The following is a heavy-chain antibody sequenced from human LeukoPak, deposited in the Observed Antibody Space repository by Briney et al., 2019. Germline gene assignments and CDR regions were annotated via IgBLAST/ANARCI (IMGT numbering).Heavy chain of an antibody. CDR1: GGSISSSSFY. CDR3: ARGLMVTIWVSSALDY. Sequence: SETLSLTCTVSGGSISSSSFYWGWIRQPPGKGLEWIGNIYYSGSIYYTPSLKNRVSISVDTSKSQFSLKLSSVTAADTAVYYCARGLMVTIWVSSALDYWGQGTLVTVSS. V-gene: IGHV4-39*07. J-gene: IGHJ4*02. CDR2: IYYSGSI. D-gene: IGHD3-3*01.